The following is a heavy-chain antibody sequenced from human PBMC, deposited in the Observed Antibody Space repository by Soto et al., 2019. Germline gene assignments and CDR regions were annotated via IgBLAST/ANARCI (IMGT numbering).Heavy chain of an antibody. CDR1: GYTLTELS. Sequence: ASVKVSCKVSGYTLTELSMHWVRQAPGKGLEWMGGFDPEDGETIYAQKFQGRVTMTEDTSTDTAYMELSSLRSEDTAVYYCATDPLLTGTTSCWGQGTLVTVSS. CDR3: ATDPLLTGTTSC. J-gene: IGHJ4*02. V-gene: IGHV1-24*01. D-gene: IGHD1-7*01. CDR2: FDPEDGET.